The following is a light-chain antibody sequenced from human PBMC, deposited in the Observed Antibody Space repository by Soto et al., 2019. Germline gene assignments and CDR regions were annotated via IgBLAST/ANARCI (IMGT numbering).Light chain of an antibody. V-gene: IGLV2-14*01. CDR1: SSDVGGYNY. CDR2: EDS. J-gene: IGLJ2*01. Sequence: QSALTQPASVSGSPGQSITISCTGTSSDVGGYNYVSWYQQHPGKAPKLMIYEDSNRPSGVSNRFSGSKSGNTASLTISGLQAEDEADYYCSSYTSSSTLIGGGTKLTVL. CDR3: SSYTSSSTL.